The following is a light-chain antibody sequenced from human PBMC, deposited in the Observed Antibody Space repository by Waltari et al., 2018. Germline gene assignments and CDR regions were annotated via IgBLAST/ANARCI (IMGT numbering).Light chain of an antibody. CDR3: YSTDFSGHDRV. V-gene: IGLV3-10*01. CDR1: ALPKKY. J-gene: IGLJ3*02. Sequence: SYELTQPPSVSVSPGQTARITCPGDALPKKYAYWYQQKAGQAPVLVIYEAIKRPTGIPERFPGSSSGTTATLTISGAHVEDEADYYCYSTDFSGHDRVFGGGTKLTVL. CDR2: EAI.